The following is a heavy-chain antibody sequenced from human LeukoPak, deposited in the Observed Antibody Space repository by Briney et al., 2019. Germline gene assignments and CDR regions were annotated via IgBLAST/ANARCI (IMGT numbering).Heavy chain of an antibody. CDR1: GGSFSGYY. V-gene: IGHV4-34*01. CDR2: INHSGST. J-gene: IGHJ6*02. CDR3: ARGQRYCSSTSCYGVYYYGMDV. Sequence: PSETLSLTCAVCGGSFSGYYWSWIRQPPGKGMEWIGEINHSGSTNYNPSLKSRVTISVDTSKNQFSLKLSSVTAADTAVYYCARGQRYCSSTSCYGVYYYGMDVWGQGTTVTVSS. D-gene: IGHD2-2*01.